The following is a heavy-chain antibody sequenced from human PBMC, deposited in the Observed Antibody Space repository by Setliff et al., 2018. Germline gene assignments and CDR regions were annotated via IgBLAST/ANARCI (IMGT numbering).Heavy chain of an antibody. V-gene: IGHV4-59*05. CDR1: GGSSSSHY. Sequence: PSETLSLTCTVSGGSSSSHYWSWIRQPPGKGLEWIRSIFYSGRTFYNPSLKSRVTISVDTSKNQFSLTLSSVTAADTAVYYCARLPNYVWGSPVDYWGQGTLVTVSS. CDR2: IFYSGRT. D-gene: IGHD3-16*01. CDR3: ARLPNYVWGSPVDY. J-gene: IGHJ4*02.